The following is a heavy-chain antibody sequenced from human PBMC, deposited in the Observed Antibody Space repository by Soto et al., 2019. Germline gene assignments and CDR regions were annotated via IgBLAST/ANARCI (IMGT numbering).Heavy chain of an antibody. Sequence: GGSLRLSCAASGFTFSSYGMHWVRQAPGKGLEWVAVISYDGSNKYYADSVKGRFTISRDNSKNTLYLQMNSLRAEDTAVYCCARDKYYDFWSGYYSKELFDYWGQGTLVTVSS. CDR2: ISYDGSNK. D-gene: IGHD3-3*01. J-gene: IGHJ4*02. CDR1: GFTFSSYG. CDR3: ARDKYYDFWSGYYSKELFDY. V-gene: IGHV3-30*03.